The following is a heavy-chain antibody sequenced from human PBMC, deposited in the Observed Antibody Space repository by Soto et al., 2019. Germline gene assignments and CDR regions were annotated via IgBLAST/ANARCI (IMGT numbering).Heavy chain of an antibody. CDR1: GYTFTRYY. V-gene: IGHV1-46*03. J-gene: IGHJ6*02. CDR2: INPSGGST. D-gene: IGHD2-21*01. Sequence: QVQLVQSGAEVKKPGASVKVSCKASGYTFTRYYMHWVRQAPGQGFEWMGIINPSGGSTTYAQKCQGRVTMTRDTSTSTVYMELSSLRSEDTAVYYCARGDWNYYYGMDVWGQGTTVTVSS. CDR3: ARGDWNYYYGMDV.